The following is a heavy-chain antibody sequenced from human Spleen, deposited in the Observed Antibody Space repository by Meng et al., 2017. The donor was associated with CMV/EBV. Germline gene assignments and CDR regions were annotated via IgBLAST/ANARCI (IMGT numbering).Heavy chain of an antibody. CDR3: ARGKRGIASLAVG. V-gene: IGHV4-39*07. D-gene: IGHD6-13*01. Sequence: SETLSLTCTVSGGSISSSSYYWGWIRQPPGKGLEWIGSIYYSGSTYYNPSLKSRVTISVDTSKNQFSLKLSSVTAADTAVYYCARGKRGIASLAVGWGQGTLVTVSS. CDR2: IYYSGST. J-gene: IGHJ4*02. CDR1: GGSISSSSYY.